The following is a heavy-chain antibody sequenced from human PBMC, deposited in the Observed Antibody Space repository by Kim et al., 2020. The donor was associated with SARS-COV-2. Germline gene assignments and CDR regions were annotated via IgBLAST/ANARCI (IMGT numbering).Heavy chain of an antibody. CDR1: GFTFSTYC. Sequence: GGSLRLSCAASGFTFSTYCIHWVRQAPGKGLEWVSGITTGGGTYYAASVRGRLTISSDNSTSKAYHLLKNLRTADNTAFYCSTRDWNQPGPPYGGQGGLV. J-gene: IGHJ4*03. CDR3: STRDWNQPGPPY. CDR2: ITTGGGT. D-gene: IGHD1-1*01. V-gene: IGHV3-23*01.